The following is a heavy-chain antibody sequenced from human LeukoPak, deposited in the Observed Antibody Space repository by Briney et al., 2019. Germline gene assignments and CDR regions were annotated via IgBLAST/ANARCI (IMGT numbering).Heavy chain of an antibody. CDR3: ARVVGGIVVPIYAFDI. Sequence: SQTLSLTCTVSGGSISSGGYYWSWIRQPPGKGLEWIGYIYHSGSTYYNPSLKSRVTISVDRSKNQFSLKLSSVTAADTAVYYCARVVGGIVVPIYAFDIWGQGTMVTVSS. J-gene: IGHJ3*02. V-gene: IGHV4-30-2*01. CDR1: GGSISSGGYY. CDR2: IYHSGST. D-gene: IGHD3-22*01.